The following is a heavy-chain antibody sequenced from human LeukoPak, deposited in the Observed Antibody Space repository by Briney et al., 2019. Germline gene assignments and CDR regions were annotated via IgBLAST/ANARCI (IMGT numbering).Heavy chain of an antibody. CDR1: GFSLSTSGMC. CDR2: IDWDDDK. V-gene: IGHV2-70*01. Sequence: SGPTLVKPTQTLTLTCTFSGFSLSTSGMCVSWIRQPPGKALEWLALIDWDDDKYYSTPLKTRLTISKDTSKNQVVLTMTNMDPVDTATYYCARINHSSGWSNFDYWGQGTLVTVSS. D-gene: IGHD6-19*01. CDR3: ARINHSSGWSNFDY. J-gene: IGHJ4*02.